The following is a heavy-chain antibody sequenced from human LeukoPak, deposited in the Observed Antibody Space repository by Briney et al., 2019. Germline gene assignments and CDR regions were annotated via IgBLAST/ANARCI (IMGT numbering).Heavy chain of an antibody. CDR2: IIPIFGTA. V-gene: IGHV1-69*05. J-gene: IGHJ1*01. D-gene: IGHD3-10*01. Sequence: GASVKVSCKASGGTFSSYAISWVRQAPGQGLEWMGGIIPIFGTANYAQKFQGRVTMTTDTSTSTAYMELRSLRSDDTAVYYCARTNTYYYGSVNFQHWGQGTLVTVSS. CDR3: ARTNTYYYGSVNFQH. CDR1: GGTFSSYA.